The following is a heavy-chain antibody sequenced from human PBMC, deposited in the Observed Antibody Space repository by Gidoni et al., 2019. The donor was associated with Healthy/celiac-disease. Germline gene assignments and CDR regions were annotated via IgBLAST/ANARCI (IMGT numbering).Heavy chain of an antibody. D-gene: IGHD4-17*01. CDR1: GGSISSYY. CDR2: IYYSGST. Sequence: QVQLQESGPGLVKPSETLSLTCTVSGGSISSYYWSWIRQPPGKGLEWIGYIYYSGSTNYNPSLKSRVTISVDTSKNQFSLKLSSVTAADTAVYYCARLGGYYGDYFDYWGQGTLVTVSS. J-gene: IGHJ4*02. CDR3: ARLGGYYGDYFDY. V-gene: IGHV4-59*08.